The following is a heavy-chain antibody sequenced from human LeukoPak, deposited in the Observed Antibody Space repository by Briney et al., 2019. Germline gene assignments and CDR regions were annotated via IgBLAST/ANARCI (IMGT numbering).Heavy chain of an antibody. CDR2: FDPEDGET. J-gene: IGHJ4*02. Sequence: ASVKVSCKVSGYTLTELSMHWVRQAPGKGLEWMGGFDPEDGETIYAQKFQGRVTMTEDTSTDTAYMELSSLRSEDTAVYYCATGQYPQDPGTATFDYWGQGTLVTVSS. D-gene: IGHD2-21*02. CDR1: GYTLTELS. V-gene: IGHV1-24*01. CDR3: ATGQYPQDPGTATFDY.